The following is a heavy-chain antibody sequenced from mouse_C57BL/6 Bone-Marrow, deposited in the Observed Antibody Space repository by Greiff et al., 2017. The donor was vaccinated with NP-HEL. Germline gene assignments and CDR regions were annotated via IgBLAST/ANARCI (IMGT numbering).Heavy chain of an antibody. CDR3: ARRPHYGSNWYFEV. J-gene: IGHJ1*03. D-gene: IGHD1-1*01. CDR1: GYTFTSYG. CDR2: IYPRSGNT. V-gene: IGHV1-81*01. Sequence: QVQLQQSGAELARPGASVKLSCKASGYTFTSYGISWVKQRTGQGLEWIGEIYPRSGNTYYNEKFKGKATLTADKSSSTAYMELRSLTSEDSAVYFCARRPHYGSNWYFEVWGTGTTVTVSA.